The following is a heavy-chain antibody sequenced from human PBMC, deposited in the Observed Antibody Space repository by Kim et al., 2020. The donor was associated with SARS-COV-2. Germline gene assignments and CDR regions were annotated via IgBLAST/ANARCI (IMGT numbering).Heavy chain of an antibody. J-gene: IGHJ4*01. CDR3: ARTVFDSGLTITACDY. Sequence: SETLSLTGTVSGGSIGSSLYYWGWIRQPPGKRLEWIGSIDYSGTTYYNPSLKSRVTFSVDTSKNQFSLKLASVTAADTAVYYFARTVFDSGLTITACDY. V-gene: IGHV4-39*01. CDR1: GGSIGSSLYY. CDR2: IDYSGTT. D-gene: IGHD3-9*01.